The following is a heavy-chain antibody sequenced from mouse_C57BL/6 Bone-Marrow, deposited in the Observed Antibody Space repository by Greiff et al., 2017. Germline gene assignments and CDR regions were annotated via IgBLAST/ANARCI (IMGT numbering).Heavy chain of an antibody. D-gene: IGHD3-2*02. CDR1: EYEFPSHD. CDR2: INSNGGST. Sequence: EVKVVESGGGLVQPGESLKLSCESNEYEFPSHDMSWVRKTPGKRLELVAAINSNGGSTYYPDTMERRFIISRDNTKKTLYLQMSSLSAEDTALYYCARQTAQATWSWFAYWGQGTLVTVSA. CDR3: ARQTAQATWSWFAY. V-gene: IGHV5-2*01. J-gene: IGHJ3*01.